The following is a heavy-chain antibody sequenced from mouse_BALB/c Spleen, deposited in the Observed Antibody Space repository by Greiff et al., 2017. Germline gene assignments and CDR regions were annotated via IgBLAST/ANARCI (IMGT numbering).Heavy chain of an antibody. V-gene: IGHV1S34*01. D-gene: IGHD1-1*01. J-gene: IGHJ4*01. CDR1: GYSFTGYY. Sequence: LVKTGASVKISCKASGYSFTGYYMHWVKQSHGKSLEWIGYISCYNGATSYNQKFKGKATFTVDTSSSTAYMQFNSLTSEDSAVYYCARDYYGSSLGLDYYAIDYWGQGTSVTVSS. CDR3: ARDYYGSSLGLDYYAIDY. CDR2: ISCYNGAT.